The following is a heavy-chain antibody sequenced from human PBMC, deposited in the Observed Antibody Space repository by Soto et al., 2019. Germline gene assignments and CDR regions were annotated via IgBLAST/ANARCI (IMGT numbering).Heavy chain of an antibody. J-gene: IGHJ6*03. CDR1: GYTFTSYD. CDR2: MNPNSGNT. V-gene: IGHV1-8*01. CDR3: ARGGRSDFWSRYYRRYYYYYYMDV. D-gene: IGHD3-3*01. Sequence: GASVKVSCKASGYTFTSYDINWVRQATGQGLEWMGWMNPNSGNTGYAQKFQGRVTMTRNTSISTAYMELSSLRSEDTAVYYCARGGRSDFWSRYYRRYYYYYYMDVWGKGTTVTVS.